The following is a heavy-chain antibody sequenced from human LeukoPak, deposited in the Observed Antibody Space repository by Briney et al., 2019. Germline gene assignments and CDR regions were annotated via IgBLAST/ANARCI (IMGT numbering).Heavy chain of an antibody. D-gene: IGHD5-12*01. Sequence: SQTLSLTCAVSGGPISSGGYPWSWIRQPPGKGLEWIGYIYHSGSTYYNPSLKSRVTISVDRSKNQLSLKLSSVTAADTAVYYCARATGPYYFDYWGQGTLVTVSS. V-gene: IGHV4-30-2*01. J-gene: IGHJ4*02. CDR3: ARATGPYYFDY. CDR1: GGPISSGGYP. CDR2: IYHSGST.